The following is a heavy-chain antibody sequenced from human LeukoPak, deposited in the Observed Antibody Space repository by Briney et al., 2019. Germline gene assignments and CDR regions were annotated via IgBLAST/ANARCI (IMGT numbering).Heavy chain of an antibody. CDR1: GGSVSSGSYY. CDR3: ARFLWGWYYFDY. Sequence: SETLSLTCPVSGGSVSSGSYYWSWIRQPPGKELAWIGYIYYSGSTNYNPSLKSRVTISVDTSKNQFSLKLSSVTAADTAVYYCARFLWGWYYFDYWGQGTLVTVSS. D-gene: IGHD6-19*01. V-gene: IGHV4-61*01. CDR2: IYYSGST. J-gene: IGHJ4*02.